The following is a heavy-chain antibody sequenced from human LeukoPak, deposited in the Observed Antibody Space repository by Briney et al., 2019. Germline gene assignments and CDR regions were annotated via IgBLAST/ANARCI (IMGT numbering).Heavy chain of an antibody. D-gene: IGHD3-10*01. CDR2: ISAYNGNT. CDR3: ASLDGSGSYYPNWFDP. CDR1: GYTFTSYG. J-gene: IGHJ5*02. Sequence: AASVKVSCKASGYTFTSYGISWVRQAPGQGLEWMGWISAYNGNTNYAQKLQGRVTVTTDTSTSTAYMELRSLRSEDTAVYYCASLDGSGSYYPNWFDPWGQGTLVTVSS. V-gene: IGHV1-18*04.